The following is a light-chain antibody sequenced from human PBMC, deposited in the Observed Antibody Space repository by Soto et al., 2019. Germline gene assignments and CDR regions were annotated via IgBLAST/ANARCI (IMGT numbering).Light chain of an antibody. CDR3: SSYTSSSTLWV. V-gene: IGLV2-14*01. CDR1: SSDVGGYNY. CDR2: EVS. J-gene: IGLJ3*02. Sequence: QSVLTQPASVSGPPGQSITNSCTGTSSDVGGYNYVSWYQQHPGKAPKLMIYEVSNRPSGVSNRFSGSKSGNTASLTISGLQAEDEADYYCSSYTSSSTLWVFGGGTKLTVL.